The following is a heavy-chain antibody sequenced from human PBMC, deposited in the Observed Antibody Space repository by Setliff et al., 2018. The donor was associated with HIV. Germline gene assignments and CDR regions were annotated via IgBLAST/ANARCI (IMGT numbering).Heavy chain of an antibody. D-gene: IGHD3-3*01. CDR1: GGSVSSGSYF. CDR3: ARDGFWSGYIDY. CDR2: IYTSGNT. J-gene: IGHJ4*02. V-gene: IGHV4-61*02. Sequence: SETLSLTCTVSGGSVSSGSYFWSWIRQPAGKGLEWIGRIYTSGNTNYNPSLKSRVTMSVDTSKSQFSLKLSSVTAADTAVYYCARDGFWSGYIDYWGQGTLVTVSS.